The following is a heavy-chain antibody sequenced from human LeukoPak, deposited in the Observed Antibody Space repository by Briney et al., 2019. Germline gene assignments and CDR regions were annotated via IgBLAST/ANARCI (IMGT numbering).Heavy chain of an antibody. CDR3: ARAPRSMVRGVIISPSYYYMDV. V-gene: IGHV1-69*13. Sequence: ASVKVSCKASGGTFSSYAISWVRQAPGQGLEWMGGIIPIFGTANYVQKFQGRVTITADESTSTAYMELSSLRSEDTAVYYCARAPRSMVRGVIISPSYYYMDVWGKGTTVTVSS. CDR2: IIPIFGTA. D-gene: IGHD3-10*01. CDR1: GGTFSSYA. J-gene: IGHJ6*03.